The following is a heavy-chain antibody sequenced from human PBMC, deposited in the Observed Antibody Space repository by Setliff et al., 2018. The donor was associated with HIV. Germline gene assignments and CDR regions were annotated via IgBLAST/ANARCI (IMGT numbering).Heavy chain of an antibody. D-gene: IGHD2-8*01. V-gene: IGHV4-59*08. CDR2: IHYSGAT. CDR1: GGSISSHY. J-gene: IGHJ3*02. Sequence: SETLSLTCTVSGGSISSHYWIWIRQPPGKGLEWIGYIHYSGATNYNPSLKSRVTISLDTSRTQFSLRLSSVAAADTAVYYCARHSPNVGVRGDAFDIWGQGTVVTVSS. CDR3: ARHSPNVGVRGDAFDI.